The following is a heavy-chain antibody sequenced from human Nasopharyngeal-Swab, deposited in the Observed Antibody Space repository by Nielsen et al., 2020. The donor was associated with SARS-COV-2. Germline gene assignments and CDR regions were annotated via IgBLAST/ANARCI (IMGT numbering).Heavy chain of an antibody. D-gene: IGHD3-10*01. V-gene: IGHV3-15*01. CDR2: IKSKTDGGTT. Sequence: WIRQTPGKGLEWVGRIKSKTDGGTTDYAAPVKGRFTISRDDSKNTLYLQMNSLKTEDTAVYYCTTDSHYGSGSEDAFDIWGQGTMVTVSS. J-gene: IGHJ3*02. CDR3: TTDSHYGSGSEDAFDI.